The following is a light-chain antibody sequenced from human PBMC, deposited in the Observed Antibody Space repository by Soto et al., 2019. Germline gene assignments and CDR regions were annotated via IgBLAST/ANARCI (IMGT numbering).Light chain of an antibody. J-gene: IGLJ2*01. CDR1: NIGSKN. V-gene: IGLV3-9*01. CDR2: RDS. Sequence: YELTQPLSVSVALGQTARITCGGNNIGSKNVHWHQQKPGQAPVLVIYRDSKRPSGIPERFSGSNSGNTATLTISRAQAGDEADFYCQVWDSSTGVFGGGTKLTVL. CDR3: QVWDSSTGV.